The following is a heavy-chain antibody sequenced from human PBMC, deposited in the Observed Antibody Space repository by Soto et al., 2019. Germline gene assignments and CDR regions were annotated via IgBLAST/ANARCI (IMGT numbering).Heavy chain of an antibody. J-gene: IGHJ3*02. CDR2: ISAYNGNT. Sequence: QVQLVQSGAEVKKPGASVKVSCKASGYTFTSYGISWVRQAPGQGLEWMGWISAYNGNTNYAQKLQGRVTMTTDTPTSTAYMELRSLRSDDTAVYYCARVGSSGWYGLSNDAFDIWGQGTMVTVSS. V-gene: IGHV1-18*01. D-gene: IGHD6-19*01. CDR3: ARVGSSGWYGLSNDAFDI. CDR1: GYTFTSYG.